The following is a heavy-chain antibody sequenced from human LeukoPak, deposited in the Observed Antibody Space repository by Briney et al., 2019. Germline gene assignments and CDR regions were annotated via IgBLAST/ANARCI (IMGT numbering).Heavy chain of an antibody. CDR1: GYTFTGYY. CDR3: ALNRRSIAAAGTDGDYYFDY. J-gene: IGHJ4*02. CDR2: INPNSGGT. D-gene: IGHD6-13*01. V-gene: IGHV1-2*04. Sequence: ASVKVSCKASGYTFTGYYMHWVRQPPGQGLEWMGWINPNSGGTNYAQNFQGWVTMTRDTSISTAYMELSRLRSDDTAVYYCALNRRSIAAAGTDGDYYFDYWGQGTLVTVSS.